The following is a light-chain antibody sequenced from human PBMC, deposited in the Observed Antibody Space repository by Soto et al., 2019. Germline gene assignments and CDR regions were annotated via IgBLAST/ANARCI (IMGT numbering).Light chain of an antibody. Sequence: DIQMTQSPPTLPASAGDRVTITFRASQDISRWLAWYQQKPGKAPVLLIFAASTLVRGVPSRFSGRGSGTEFTLTISSLQADDYATFYCQQYHTDWTFGQGTKVDI. CDR1: QDISRW. J-gene: IGKJ1*01. CDR3: QQYHTDWT. CDR2: AAS. V-gene: IGKV1-5*01.